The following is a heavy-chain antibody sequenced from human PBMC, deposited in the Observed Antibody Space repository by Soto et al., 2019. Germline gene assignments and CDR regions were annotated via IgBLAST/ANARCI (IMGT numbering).Heavy chain of an antibody. D-gene: IGHD6-6*01. Sequence: SETLSLTCTVSGGSISSGDYYWSWIRQPPGKGLEWIGYIYYSGSTYYNPSLKSRVTISVDTSKNQFSLKLSSVTAADTAVYYCARDGSSWGGYYYYYGMDVWGQGTTVTSP. CDR3: ARDGSSWGGYYYYYGMDV. V-gene: IGHV4-30-4*01. CDR2: IYYSGST. CDR1: GGSISSGDYY. J-gene: IGHJ6*02.